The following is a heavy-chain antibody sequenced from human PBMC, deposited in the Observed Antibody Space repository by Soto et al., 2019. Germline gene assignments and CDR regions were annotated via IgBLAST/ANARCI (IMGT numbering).Heavy chain of an antibody. V-gene: IGHV3-21*01. CDR2: ISSNSAYI. D-gene: IGHD6-13*01. CDR3: TRDASRDSSARGWFDP. CDR1: GFTFRSIT. Sequence: GGSLRLCCAASGFTFRSITMNWVRQAPGKGLEWVSTISSNSAYIYYTDALRGRFTISRDNAKNSLRLQMNSLRAEDTAVYYCTRDASRDSSARGWFDPWGPGTLVTVSS. J-gene: IGHJ5*02.